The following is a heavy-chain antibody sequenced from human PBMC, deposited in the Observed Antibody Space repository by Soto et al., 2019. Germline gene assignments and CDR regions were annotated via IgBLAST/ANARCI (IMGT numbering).Heavy chain of an antibody. D-gene: IGHD1-20*01. J-gene: IGHJ6*02. CDR2: ISHDGSNK. V-gene: IGHV3-30-3*01. Sequence: GGSLRLSCAASGFTFSSYAMHWVRQAPGKGLEWVAVISHDGSNKYYADSVKGRFTISRDNSKNTLYLQMNSLRAEDTAVYYCARDQGMDNWNFYSGMDVWGQGTKVTVSS. CDR1: GFTFSSYA. CDR3: ARDQGMDNWNFYSGMDV.